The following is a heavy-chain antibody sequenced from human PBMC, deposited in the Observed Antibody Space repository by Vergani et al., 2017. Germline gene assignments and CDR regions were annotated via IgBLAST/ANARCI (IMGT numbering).Heavy chain of an antibody. CDR1: GFTFDDYA. CDR2: MTWNSGSI. J-gene: IGHJ4*02. V-gene: IGHV3-9*01. D-gene: IGHD2-2*01. CDR3: TKVNHYCSSTSCYFDY. Sequence: EVQLLESGGGLVQPGRSLRLSCAASGFTFDDYAMHWVRQAPGKGLEWVSGMTWNSGSIGSADSVKGRFTISTEIAKNSLYLQMNSLRAEDTALYSCTKVNHYCSSTSCYFDYWGQGSLVTVSS.